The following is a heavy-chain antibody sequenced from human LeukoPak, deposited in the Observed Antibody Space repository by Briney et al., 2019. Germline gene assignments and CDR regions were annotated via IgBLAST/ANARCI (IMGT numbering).Heavy chain of an antibody. J-gene: IGHJ4*02. V-gene: IGHV3-30*03. CDR2: ISHDGSNK. CDR3: ARDLGNWGWNDF. Sequence: GGSLRLSCAVSGFTFSSYGMHWVRQAPGKGLEWVADISHDGSNKYFADSVKGRFTISRDNSKNTLYLQMNSLRAEDTAVYYCARDLGNWGWNDFWGQGTLVTVSS. D-gene: IGHD7-27*01. CDR1: GFTFSSYG.